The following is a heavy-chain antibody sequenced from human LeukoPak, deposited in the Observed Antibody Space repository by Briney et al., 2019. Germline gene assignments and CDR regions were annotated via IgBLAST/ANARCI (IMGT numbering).Heavy chain of an antibody. J-gene: IGHJ4*02. V-gene: IGHV4-34*01. D-gene: IGHD6-13*01. CDR1: GGSFSGYY. Sequence: SETLSLTCAGYGGSFSGYYWSWIRQPPGKGLEWIGEINHSGSTNYNPSLRSRVTISVDTSKNQFSLKLSSVTAADTAVYYCARGMYSSSWYSFDYWGQGTLVTVSS. CDR3: ARGMYSSSWYSFDY. CDR2: INHSGST.